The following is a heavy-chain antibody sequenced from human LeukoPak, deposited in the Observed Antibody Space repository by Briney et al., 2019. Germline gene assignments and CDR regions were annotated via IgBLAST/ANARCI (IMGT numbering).Heavy chain of an antibody. Sequence: PSETLSLTCTVSGGSISSSSYYWGWIRQPPGKGLEWIGSIYYSGSTYYNPSLKSRVTISVDTSKNHFSLKLSSVTAADTAVYYCARQSGFYSNSSYYYYGMDVWGQGTTVTVSS. J-gene: IGHJ6*02. CDR1: GGSISSSSYY. V-gene: IGHV4-39*01. CDR2: IYYSGST. D-gene: IGHD4-11*01. CDR3: ARQSGFYSNSSYYYYGMDV.